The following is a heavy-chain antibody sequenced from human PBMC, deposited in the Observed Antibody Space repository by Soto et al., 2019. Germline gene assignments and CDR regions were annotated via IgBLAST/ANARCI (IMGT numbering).Heavy chain of an antibody. CDR1: GYTFTSYG. V-gene: IGHV1-18*01. CDR3: ARDWSIYSSGWFDP. J-gene: IGHJ5*02. D-gene: IGHD6-19*01. Sequence: ASVKVSCKASGYTFTSYGISWVRQAPGQGLEWMGWISAYNGNTNYAQKLQGRVTMTTDTSTSTAYMELRSLRSDDTAVYYCARDWSIYSSGWFDPWGQGTLVTVSS. CDR2: ISAYNGNT.